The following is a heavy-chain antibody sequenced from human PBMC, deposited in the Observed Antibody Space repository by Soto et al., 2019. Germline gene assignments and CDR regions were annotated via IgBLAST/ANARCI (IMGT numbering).Heavy chain of an antibody. J-gene: IGHJ3*01. D-gene: IGHD5-18*01. V-gene: IGHV2-5*02. Sequence: QITLKESGPSLVNPTETLTLTCTLSGFSLSTSGVAVGWFRQPPGKALEWLAIIFWDDDKRYSTSLKSRLIITKDISRNQVVLPLTNLDPVDTATYYCSHSPYSITSKGTFDVWGQGTMVIVSS. CDR2: IFWDDDK. CDR3: SHSPYSITSKGTFDV. CDR1: GFSLSTSGVA.